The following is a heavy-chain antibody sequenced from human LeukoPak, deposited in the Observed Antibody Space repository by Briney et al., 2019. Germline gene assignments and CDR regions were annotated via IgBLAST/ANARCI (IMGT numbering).Heavy chain of an antibody. D-gene: IGHD6-19*01. CDR3: ATGPGYSSGWYRGDY. Sequence: ASVKVSCKVSGYTLTELSMHWVRQAPGKGLEWMGGFDPEDGETIYAQKFQGRVTMTEDTSTDTAYMELSSLRSEGTAVYYCATGPGYSSGWYRGDYWGQGTLVTVSS. J-gene: IGHJ4*02. CDR2: FDPEDGET. CDR1: GYTLTELS. V-gene: IGHV1-24*01.